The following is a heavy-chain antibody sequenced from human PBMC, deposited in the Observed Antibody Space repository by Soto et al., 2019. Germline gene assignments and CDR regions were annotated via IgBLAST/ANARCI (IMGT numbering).Heavy chain of an antibody. J-gene: IGHJ6*02. CDR3: ARGSRIYGMDV. CDR2: IYYSGIS. Sequence: QVQLHESGPGLVKPSETLSLTCTVSGGSISSYYWSWIRQPPEKGLEWIGYIYYSGISNYNPSLQSRVTISVDMSKNQFSLKLSSMTAADTAVYYCARGSRIYGMDVWGQGTTVTVSS. V-gene: IGHV4-59*01. CDR1: GGSISSYY.